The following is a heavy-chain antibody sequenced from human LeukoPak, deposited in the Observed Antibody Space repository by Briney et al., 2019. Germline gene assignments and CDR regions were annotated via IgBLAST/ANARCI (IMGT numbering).Heavy chain of an antibody. D-gene: IGHD5-12*01. V-gene: IGHV4-38-2*01. CDR1: GYSISSGYY. J-gene: IGHJ4*02. CDR2: IYHSGST. CDR3: STSLVATKRFAY. Sequence: SETLSLTCAVAGYSISSGYYWGWIRQPPGKGLEGIGSIYHSGSTYYNPSLKSRVTISVDTSKNQFSLKLSSVTAADPAVYYCSTSLVATKRFAYWGQGTLVTVSS.